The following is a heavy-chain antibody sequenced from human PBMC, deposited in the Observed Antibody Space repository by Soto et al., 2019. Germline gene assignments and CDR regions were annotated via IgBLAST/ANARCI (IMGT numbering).Heavy chain of an antibody. J-gene: IGHJ4*02. Sequence: GGSLRLSCAASGFTFSSYAMSWVRQAPGKGLEWVSAISGSGGSTYYADSVKGRFTISRDNSKNTLYLQMNSLRAEDTAVYYCAKAAATIFGVVISPFDYWGQGTLVTVSS. V-gene: IGHV3-23*01. CDR3: AKAAATIFGVVISPFDY. CDR1: GFTFSSYA. CDR2: ISGSGGST. D-gene: IGHD3-3*01.